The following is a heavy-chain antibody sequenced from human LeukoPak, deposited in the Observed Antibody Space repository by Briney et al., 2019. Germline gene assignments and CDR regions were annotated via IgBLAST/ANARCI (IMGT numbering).Heavy chain of an antibody. Sequence: SETLSLTCAVYGGFFSAYYWSWIRQPPGKGLEWIGEINHSGSTNYNPSLKSRVTISVDTSKNQFSLKLTSVTAADTAVYYCARGPHLVRHYMDVWGKGTTVIVSS. V-gene: IGHV4-34*01. J-gene: IGHJ6*03. D-gene: IGHD2-2*01. CDR1: GGFFSAYY. CDR3: ARGPHLVRHYMDV. CDR2: INHSGST.